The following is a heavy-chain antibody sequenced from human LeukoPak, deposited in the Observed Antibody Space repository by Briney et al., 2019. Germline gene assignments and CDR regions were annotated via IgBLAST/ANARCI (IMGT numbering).Heavy chain of an antibody. D-gene: IGHD3-22*01. CDR1: GFTFEDYA. Sequence: GGSLRLSCTASGFTFEDYAMSWVRQAPGKGLEWVGFIRSKAYGRTTEYAASVKGRFTISRDDSKTIAHLQMNSLETEDTAVYYCTRSPYHYDSSGYFFDLRGQATLATDSS. V-gene: IGHV3-49*04. CDR3: TRSPYHYDSSGYFFDL. CDR2: IRSKAYGRTT. J-gene: IGHJ4*02.